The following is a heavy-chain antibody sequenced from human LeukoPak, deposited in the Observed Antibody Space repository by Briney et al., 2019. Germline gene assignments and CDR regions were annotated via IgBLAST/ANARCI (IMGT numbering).Heavy chain of an antibody. Sequence: SETLSLTCAVYGGSFSGYYWSWIRQPPGKGLEWIGEINHSGSTNYNPSLKSRVTISVDTSKNQFSLKLTSVTAADTAVYYCARDSAENWFDPWGQGTLVTVSS. CDR1: GGSFSGYY. D-gene: IGHD1-26*01. J-gene: IGHJ5*02. V-gene: IGHV4-34*01. CDR2: INHSGST. CDR3: ARDSAENWFDP.